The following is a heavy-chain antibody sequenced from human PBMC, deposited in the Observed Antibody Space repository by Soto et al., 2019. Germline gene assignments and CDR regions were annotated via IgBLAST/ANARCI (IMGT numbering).Heavy chain of an antibody. V-gene: IGHV1-69*01. CDR3: AREGEGYCSGGSCYSGRNWFDP. CDR2: IIPIFGTA. CDR1: GGTFSSYA. Sequence: QVQLVQSGAEVKKPGSSVKVSCKASGGTFSSYAISWVRQAPGQGLEWMGGIIPIFGTANYAQKFQGRVTITADESTSTAHMELSSLRSEDTAVYYCAREGEGYCSGGSCYSGRNWFDPWGQGTLVTVSS. J-gene: IGHJ5*02. D-gene: IGHD2-15*01.